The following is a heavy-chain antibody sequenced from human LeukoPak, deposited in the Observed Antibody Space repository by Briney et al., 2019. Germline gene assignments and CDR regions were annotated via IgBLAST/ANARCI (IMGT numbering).Heavy chain of an antibody. V-gene: IGHV4-59*08. D-gene: IGHD3-9*01. J-gene: IGHJ5*02. CDR2: IYYSGST. CDR1: GGSISSYY. Sequence: PSETLSLTCTVSGGSISSYYWSWIRQPPGKGLEWIGYIYYSGSTNYNPSLKSRVTISVDTSKNQFSLKLSSVTAADTAVYYCTQYDILTGYYRGWFDPWGQGTLVTVSS. CDR3: TQYDILTGYYRGWFDP.